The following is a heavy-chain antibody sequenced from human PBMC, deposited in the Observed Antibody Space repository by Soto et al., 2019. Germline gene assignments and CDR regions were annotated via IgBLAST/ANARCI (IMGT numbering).Heavy chain of an antibody. J-gene: IGHJ4*02. CDR1: GGSFSGYY. CDR2: INHSGST. V-gene: IGHV4-34*01. Sequence: SETLSLSCAVYGGSFSGYYWSWIRQPPGKGLEWIGEINHSGSTNYNPSLKGRFTIARDNAKNSLYLQMDSLRAEDTAVYYCARDPRVLYYFDSWGQGTLVTVSS. CDR3: ARDPRVLYYFDS. D-gene: IGHD3-10*01.